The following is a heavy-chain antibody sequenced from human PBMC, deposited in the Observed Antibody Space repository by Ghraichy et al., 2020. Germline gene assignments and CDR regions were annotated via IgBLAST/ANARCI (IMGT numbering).Heavy chain of an antibody. CDR1: GGSISSSSYY. D-gene: IGHD3-3*01. CDR3: ARGSTIFGVVTGMDV. J-gene: IGHJ6*02. CDR2: IYYSGST. V-gene: IGHV4-39*01. Sequence: GSLRLSCTVSGGSISSSSYYWGWIRQPPGKGLEWIGSIYYSGSTYYNPSLKSRVTISVDTSKNQFSLKLSSVTAADTAVYYCARGSTIFGVVTGMDVWGQWTTVTVSS.